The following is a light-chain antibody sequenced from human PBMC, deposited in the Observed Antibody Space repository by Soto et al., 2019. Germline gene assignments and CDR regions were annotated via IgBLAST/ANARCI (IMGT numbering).Light chain of an antibody. CDR2: GAS. CDR1: QSVSSN. V-gene: IGKV3-15*01. Sequence: IVMTQSPATLSVSPGERATISCRASQSVSSNLAWYQQKPGQAPRLLISGASTRATGIPARFSGSGSGTEFTLTISSLQSEDFAVYYCQQYNNWPLSTFGQGTRLEIK. CDR3: QQYNNWPLST. J-gene: IGKJ5*01.